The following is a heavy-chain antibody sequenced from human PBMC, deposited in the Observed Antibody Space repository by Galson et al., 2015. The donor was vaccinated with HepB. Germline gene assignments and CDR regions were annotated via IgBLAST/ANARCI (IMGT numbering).Heavy chain of an antibody. D-gene: IGHD3-22*01. V-gene: IGHV3-23*01. CDR2: ISGSGGST. CDR3: AKVVSDLWYYYYYMDV. J-gene: IGHJ6*03. CDR1: GFTFSSYA. Sequence: SLRLSCAASGFTFSSYAMSWVRQAPGKGLEWVSAISGSGGSTYYADSVKGRFTISRDNSKNTLYLQMNSLRAEDTAVYYCAKVVSDLWYYYYYMDVWGKGTTVTGSS.